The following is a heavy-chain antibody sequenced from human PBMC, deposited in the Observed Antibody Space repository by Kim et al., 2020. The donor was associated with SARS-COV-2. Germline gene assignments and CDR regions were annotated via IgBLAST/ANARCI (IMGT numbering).Heavy chain of an antibody. CDR2: IIPIFGTA. V-gene: IGHV1-69*13. Sequence: SVKVSCKASGGTFSSYAISWVRQAPGQGLEWMGGIIPIFGTANYAQKFQGRVTITADESTSTAYMELSSLRSEDTAVYYCARGFSRYNWNYEGYYGMDVWGQGTTVTVSS. CDR3: ARGFSRYNWNYEGYYGMDV. J-gene: IGHJ6*02. CDR1: GGTFSSYA. D-gene: IGHD1-1*01.